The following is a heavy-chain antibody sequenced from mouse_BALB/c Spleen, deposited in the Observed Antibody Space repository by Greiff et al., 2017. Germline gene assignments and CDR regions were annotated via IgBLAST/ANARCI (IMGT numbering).Heavy chain of an antibody. Sequence: EVQGVESGGGLVQPGGSRKLSCAASGFTFSDYGMAWVRQAPGKGPEWVAFISNLAYSIYYADTVTGRFTISRENAKNTLYLEMSSLRSEDTAMYYCARSYYDYGSWFAYWGQGTLVTVSA. CDR3: ARSYYDYGSWFAY. CDR1: GFTFSDYG. CDR2: ISNLAYSI. V-gene: IGHV5-15*02. D-gene: IGHD2-4*01. J-gene: IGHJ3*01.